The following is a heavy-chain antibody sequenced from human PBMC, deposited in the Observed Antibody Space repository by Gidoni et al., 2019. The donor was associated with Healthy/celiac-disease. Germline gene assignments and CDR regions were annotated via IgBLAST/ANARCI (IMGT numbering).Heavy chain of an antibody. J-gene: IGHJ6*02. D-gene: IGHD6-13*01. V-gene: IGHV5-51*01. CDR2: IYPGASDT. CDR3: ARRRDSSSWPVYYYYGMDV. CDR1: GYSFTSYW. Sequence: EVQLVQSGAEVKKPGESLKISCKGSGYSFTSYWIGWVPQMPGKGLEWMGIIYPGASDTRYSPSFQGQVTISADKSISTAYLQGSSLKASDTAMYYCARRRDSSSWPVYYYYGMDVWGQGTTVTVSS.